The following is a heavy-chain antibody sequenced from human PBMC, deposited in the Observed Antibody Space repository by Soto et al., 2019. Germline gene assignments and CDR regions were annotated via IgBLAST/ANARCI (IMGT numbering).Heavy chain of an antibody. CDR3: ARFSEVGDVIDI. CDR2: IYPGDSDI. V-gene: IGHV5-51*01. D-gene: IGHD2-2*01. Sequence: PGESLKISCKGSGYSFSSHWIGWVRQMPGKGLEWMGIIYPGDSDIRYSPSLEGQVTISADKSISIAFLQWSSLKASDTAMYFCARFSEVGDVIDIWGRGTMVTVSS. CDR1: GYSFSSHW. J-gene: IGHJ3*02.